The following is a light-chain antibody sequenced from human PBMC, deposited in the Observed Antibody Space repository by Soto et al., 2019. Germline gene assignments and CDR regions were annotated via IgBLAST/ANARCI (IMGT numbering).Light chain of an antibody. V-gene: IGLV2-14*01. Sequence: QSALTQPASVSGSPGQSITISCTGTSSDIAGYNYVSWYQQHPGKAPKLMIYDVTNRPSGISNRFSGSKSGNTASLTISGLQAEDEADYYCCSYTSSSTLVFGGGTKLTVL. CDR3: CSYTSSSTLV. J-gene: IGLJ3*02. CDR2: DVT. CDR1: SSDIAGYNY.